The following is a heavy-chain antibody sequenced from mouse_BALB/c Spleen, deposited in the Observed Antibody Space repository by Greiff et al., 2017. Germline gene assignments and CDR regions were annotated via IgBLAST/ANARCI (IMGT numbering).Heavy chain of an antibody. CDR2: ISTYYGDA. Sequence: VQLQQSGAELVRPGVSVKISCKGSGYTFTDYAMHWVKQSHAKSLEWIGVISTYYGDASYNQKFKGKATMTVDKSSSTAYMELARLTSEDSAIYYCASNYYGSGNYFDYWGQGTTLTVSS. CDR3: ASNYYGSGNYFDY. J-gene: IGHJ2*01. V-gene: IGHV1S137*01. D-gene: IGHD1-1*01. CDR1: GYTFTDYA.